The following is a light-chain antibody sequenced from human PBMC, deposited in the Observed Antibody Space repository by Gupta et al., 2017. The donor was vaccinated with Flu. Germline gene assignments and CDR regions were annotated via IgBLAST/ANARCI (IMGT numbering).Light chain of an antibody. V-gene: IGKV2-30*01. CDR3: KQARHWPHT. Sequence: VTLGEPASIDCGTSHCRPDRDGNSSLGWFQQRPGQAPRRLIYKASSRDFGVPDRFSGSGSGTDFTLKISSVEAEDFGIYYCKQARHWPHTFGQGTQLEIK. J-gene: IGKJ2*01. CDR1: HCRPDRDGNSS. CDR2: KAS.